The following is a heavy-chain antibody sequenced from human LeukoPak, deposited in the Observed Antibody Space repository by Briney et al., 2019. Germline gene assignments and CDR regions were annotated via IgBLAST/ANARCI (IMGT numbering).Heavy chain of an antibody. CDR2: ISSGNTI. J-gene: IGHJ1*01. Sequence: GGSLRLSCAASGFTFSDNYMSWIRQAPGKGLEWVSYISSGNTIYYADSVKGRFTISRDNSKNTLYLQMNSLRAEDTAVYYCAKDLWHWGQGTLVTVSS. V-gene: IGHV3-69-1*01. CDR3: AKDLWH. CDR1: GFTFSDNY.